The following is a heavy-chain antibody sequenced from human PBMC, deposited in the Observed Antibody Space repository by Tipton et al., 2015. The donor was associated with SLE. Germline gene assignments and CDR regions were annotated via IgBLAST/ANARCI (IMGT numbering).Heavy chain of an antibody. J-gene: IGHJ1*01. D-gene: IGHD5-24*01. V-gene: IGHV3-64*02. Sequence: SLRLSCAASGFTFSSYAMHWVRQAPGKGLEYVSAITGNSEVRYYADSVRGRFTISRDNSKNTVYLQMGSLRTEDTAVYFCAREDGRRDGYSYAYWGQGTLVTVS. CDR2: ITGNSEVR. CDR3: AREDGRRDGYSYAY. CDR1: GFTFSSYA.